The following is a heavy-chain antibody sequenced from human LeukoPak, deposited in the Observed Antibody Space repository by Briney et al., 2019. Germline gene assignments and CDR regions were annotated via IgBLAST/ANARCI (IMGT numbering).Heavy chain of an antibody. CDR3: AKDYDYGGVNWFDP. D-gene: IGHD4-23*01. Sequence: PGGSLRLSCAASGFTFSSYAMSWVRQAPGKGLEWVSGISGSGGRTYYADSVQGRFTISRDNSKNTLYLQMNSLRAEDTAVYYCAKDYDYGGVNWFDPWGQGTLVTVSS. CDR1: GFTFSSYA. V-gene: IGHV3-23*01. J-gene: IGHJ5*02. CDR2: ISGSGGRT.